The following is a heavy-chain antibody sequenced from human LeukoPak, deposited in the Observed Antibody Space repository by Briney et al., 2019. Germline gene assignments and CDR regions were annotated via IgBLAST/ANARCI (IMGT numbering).Heavy chain of an antibody. Sequence: GGSLRLSCAASGFIFSSHCMHWVRQAPGKGLIWISRINTDGSSTTYADSVKGRFTVSRDNAKNSVYLQMNSLRVEGTAVYYCARANNSSWHNWGQGTLVTVPA. CDR3: ARANNSSWHN. V-gene: IGHV3-74*01. CDR2: INTDGSST. D-gene: IGHD6-13*01. CDR1: GFIFSSHC. J-gene: IGHJ4*02.